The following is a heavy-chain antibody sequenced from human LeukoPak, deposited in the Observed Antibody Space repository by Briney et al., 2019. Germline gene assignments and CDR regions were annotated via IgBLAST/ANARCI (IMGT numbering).Heavy chain of an antibody. J-gene: IGHJ4*02. CDR1: GFTFSSYA. V-gene: IGHV3-64*01. CDR3: AKVSSGWYSDDY. CDR2: ISSNGGST. D-gene: IGHD6-19*01. Sequence: GGSLRLSCAASGFTFSSYAMHWVRQAPGKGLEYVSAISSNGGSTYYANSVKGWFTISRDNSKNTLYLQMNSLRAEDTAVYYCAKVSSGWYSDDYWGQGTLVTVSS.